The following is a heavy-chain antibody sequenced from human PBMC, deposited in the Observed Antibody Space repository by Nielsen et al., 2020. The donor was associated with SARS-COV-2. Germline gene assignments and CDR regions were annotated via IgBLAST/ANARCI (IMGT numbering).Heavy chain of an antibody. V-gene: IGHV4-39*01. CDR1: GGSISSSSYY. CDR2: IYYSGST. J-gene: IGHJ4*02. CDR3: ARLGSGWFDY. Sequence: GSLRLSCTVSGGSISSSSYYWGWIRQPPGKGLEWIGSIYYSGSTYYNPSPKSRVTISVDTSKNQFSLKLSSVTAADTAVYYCARLGSGWFDYWGQGTLVTVSS. D-gene: IGHD6-19*01.